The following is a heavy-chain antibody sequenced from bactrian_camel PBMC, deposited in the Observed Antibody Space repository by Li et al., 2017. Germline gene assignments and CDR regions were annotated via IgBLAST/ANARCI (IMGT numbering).Heavy chain of an antibody. CDR2: IDTDGSI. D-gene: IGHD5*01. CDR3: AADPFYLAGDVRRRRDVRCGLGGAYNY. J-gene: IGHJ4*01. V-gene: IGHV3S9*01. Sequence: HVQLVESGGGSVQAGGSLTLSCVASGYTHGPYCMGWVRQRPGKEREGVAGIDTDGSISYVDSVKGRFTISKDNAKNTLYLHMTSLKPEDTAMYYCAADPFYLAGDVRRRRDVRCGLGGAYNYWGQGTQVTVS. CDR1: GYTHGPYC.